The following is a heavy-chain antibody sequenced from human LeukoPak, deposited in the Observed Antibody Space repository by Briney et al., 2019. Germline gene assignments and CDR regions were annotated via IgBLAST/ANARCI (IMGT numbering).Heavy chain of an antibody. J-gene: IGHJ6*03. V-gene: IGHV4-39*07. CDR1: GGPITTSSYY. Sequence: SETLSLTCSVSGGPITTSSYYWGWIRQPPEKGLEWLGSIYYTGGTYYSPSLESRVTISVDTSKNQFSLKLSSVTAADTAVYHCARGTKWLRDEGGSDYYYYYMDVWGKGTTVTVSS. CDR2: IYYTGGT. D-gene: IGHD5-12*01. CDR3: ARGTKWLRDEGGSDYYYYYMDV.